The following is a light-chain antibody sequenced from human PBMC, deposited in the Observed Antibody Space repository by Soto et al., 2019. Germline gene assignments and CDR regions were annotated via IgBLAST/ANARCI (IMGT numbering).Light chain of an antibody. Sequence: QSALTQPRSVSGSPGQSVTISCTGTSSDVGGYNYVSWYQQHPGKAPKLVIYDVSKRPSGVPDRFSGSKSGNTASLIISGLQAEDEADYYCYSYAGSYTLYVFGTGTKLTVL. CDR1: SSDVGGYNY. J-gene: IGLJ1*01. V-gene: IGLV2-11*01. CDR2: DVS. CDR3: YSYAGSYTLYV.